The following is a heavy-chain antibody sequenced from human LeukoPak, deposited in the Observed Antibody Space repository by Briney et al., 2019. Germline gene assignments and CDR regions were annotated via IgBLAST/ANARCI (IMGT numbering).Heavy chain of an antibody. Sequence: GGSLRLSCAASGFTFSSYGMHWVRQAPGKGLEWVAFIRYDGSNKYYADSVKGRFTISRDNSKNTLYLQMNSLRAEDTAVYYCANLITMVRGVIGGDIWGQGTMVTVSS. D-gene: IGHD3-10*01. V-gene: IGHV3-30*02. CDR1: GFTFSSYG. CDR3: ANLITMVRGVIGGDI. CDR2: IRYDGSNK. J-gene: IGHJ3*02.